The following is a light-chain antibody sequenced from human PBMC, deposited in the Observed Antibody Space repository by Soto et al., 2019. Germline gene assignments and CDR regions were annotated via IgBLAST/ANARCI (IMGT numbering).Light chain of an antibody. CDR2: GAS. J-gene: IGKJ5*01. CDR3: MQSTQLPPT. Sequence: EIVLTQSPGTLSLSPGERATLSCRASQSVSSSYLAWYQQKPGQAPRLLIYGASSRATGIPDRFSGSGSGTDFTLEISRVETDDVGIYYCMQSTQLPPTFGQGTRLEI. V-gene: IGKV3-20*01. CDR1: QSVSSSY.